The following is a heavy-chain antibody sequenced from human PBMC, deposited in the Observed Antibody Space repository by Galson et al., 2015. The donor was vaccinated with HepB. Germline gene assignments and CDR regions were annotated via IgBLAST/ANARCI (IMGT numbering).Heavy chain of an antibody. J-gene: IGHJ4*02. Sequence: SLRLSCAASGFTFDDYTMHWVRQAPGKGLEWVSLISWDGGSAYYADSVKGRFTISRDNSKNSLYLQMNSLRTEDTALYYCAKGNVEMATIAGLGYWGQGTLVTVSS. V-gene: IGHV3-43*01. CDR2: ISWDGGSA. CDR1: GFTFDDYT. D-gene: IGHD5-24*01. CDR3: AKGNVEMATIAGLGY.